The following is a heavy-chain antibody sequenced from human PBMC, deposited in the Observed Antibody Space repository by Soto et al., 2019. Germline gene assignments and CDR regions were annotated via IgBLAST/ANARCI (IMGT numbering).Heavy chain of an antibody. CDR2: IYPDDSDT. CDR1: GYTFANYC. V-gene: IGHV5-51*01. D-gene: IGHD6-19*01. J-gene: IGHJ6*03. CDR3: ARQVSGSKCSYYYMDV. Sequence: LGESLKISCKGSGYTFANYCIGWVRKMPGKGLEWMGIIYPDDSDTRYSPSFQGQVTISVDKSISTAYLQWSSLQASDTAMYYCARQVSGSKCSYYYMDVWGKGTTVTVSS.